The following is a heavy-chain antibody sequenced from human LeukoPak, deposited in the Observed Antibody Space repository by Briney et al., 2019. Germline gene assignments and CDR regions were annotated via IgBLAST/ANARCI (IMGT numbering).Heavy chain of an antibody. Sequence: ASVKVSCKASGGAFSSYAISWVRQAPGQGLEWMGGIIPIFGTANYAQKFQGRVTITADESTSTAYMELSSLRSEDTAVYYCAYEGIFGDYYMDVWGKGTTVTVSS. J-gene: IGHJ6*03. CDR2: IIPIFGTA. V-gene: IGHV1-69*13. CDR3: AYEGIFGDYYMDV. D-gene: IGHD3-3*01. CDR1: GGAFSSYA.